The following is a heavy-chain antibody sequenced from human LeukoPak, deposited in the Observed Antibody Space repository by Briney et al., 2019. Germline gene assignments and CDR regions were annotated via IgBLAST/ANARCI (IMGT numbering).Heavy chain of an antibody. CDR2: ITGSGSST. CDR3: TTLASGYSSPFDY. D-gene: IGHD6-13*01. Sequence: PGGSLRLSCAASGFTFSSYDMSWVRRAPGKGLEWVSTITGSGSSTYYADSVKGRFTISRDNSKNTLSLQMNSLRAEDTAVYYCTTLASGYSSPFDYWGQGTLVIVSS. J-gene: IGHJ4*02. V-gene: IGHV3-23*01. CDR1: GFTFSSYD.